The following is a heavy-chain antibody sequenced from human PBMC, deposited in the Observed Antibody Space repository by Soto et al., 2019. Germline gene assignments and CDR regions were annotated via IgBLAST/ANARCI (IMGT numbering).Heavy chain of an antibody. J-gene: IGHJ4*02. CDR1: GGSISSGDYY. Sequence: QVQLQESGPGLVKPSQTLSLTCTVSGGSISSGDYYWSWIRQPPGKGLEWIGYIYYSGSTYYNPSLKGRVTISVDPSKNQFSRKLSSVTAADTAVYYCARVGSSIATRPFDYWGQGTLVTVSS. V-gene: IGHV4-30-4*01. D-gene: IGHD6-6*01. CDR2: IYYSGST. CDR3: ARVGSSIATRPFDY.